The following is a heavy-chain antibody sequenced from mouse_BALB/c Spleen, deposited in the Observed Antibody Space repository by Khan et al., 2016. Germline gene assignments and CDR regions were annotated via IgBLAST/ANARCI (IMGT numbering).Heavy chain of an antibody. CDR2: INTYTGDP. Sequence: QLVQSGPELKKPGETVRISCKASGYTFTNYGMNWVKQAPGKGLKWMGWINTYTGDPTYADDFKGRFAFSLETSASTAYLQINNLKNEDTATYFCARPDYGSSRGFAYWGQGTLVTVSA. J-gene: IGHJ3*01. CDR1: GYTFTNYG. V-gene: IGHV9-3-1*01. D-gene: IGHD1-1*01. CDR3: ARPDYGSSRGFAY.